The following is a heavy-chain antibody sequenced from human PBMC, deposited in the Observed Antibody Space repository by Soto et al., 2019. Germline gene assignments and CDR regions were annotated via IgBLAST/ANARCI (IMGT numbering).Heavy chain of an antibody. D-gene: IGHD6-6*01. J-gene: IGHJ6*02. V-gene: IGHV6-1*01. Sequence: PSQTLSLTCAISGDSVSSNSAAWNWIRQSPSRGLEWLGRTYYRSKWYNDYAVSVKSRITINPDTSKNQFSLQLNSVTPEDTAVYYCARLRGSGSSETGVGHHYYGMDVWGQGTTVTVSS. CDR3: ARLRGSGSSETGVGHHYYGMDV. CDR1: GDSVSSNSAA. CDR2: TYYRSKWYN.